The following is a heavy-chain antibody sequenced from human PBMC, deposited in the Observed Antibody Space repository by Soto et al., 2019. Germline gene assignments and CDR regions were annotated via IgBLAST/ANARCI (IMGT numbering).Heavy chain of an antibody. Sequence: GASVKVSCKASGYTFTSYGISWVRQAPGQGLEWMGWISAYNGNTNYALKLQGRVTMTTDTSTSTAYMELRSLRSDDTAVYYCARDNPDCSGGSCYSGDYYYGMDVWGQGTTVTVSS. V-gene: IGHV1-18*04. D-gene: IGHD2-15*01. CDR2: ISAYNGNT. CDR1: GYTFTSYG. CDR3: ARDNPDCSGGSCYSGDYYYGMDV. J-gene: IGHJ6*02.